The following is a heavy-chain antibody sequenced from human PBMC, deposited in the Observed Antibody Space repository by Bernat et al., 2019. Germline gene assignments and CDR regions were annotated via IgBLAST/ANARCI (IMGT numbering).Heavy chain of an antibody. CDR3: ARGTSTSAPYMDV. CDR1: GFTFRSYT. CDR2: LTGSGGGT. Sequence: EVQLLESGGGLVQPGGSLRLSCAASGFTFRSYTMSWVRQAPGKGLEWVSSLTGSGGGTYYADSVKGRFTISRDNSKNTLYLQMNSLRAEDTAVYYCARGTSTSAPYMDVWGKGTTVTVSS. V-gene: IGHV3-23*01. J-gene: IGHJ6*03.